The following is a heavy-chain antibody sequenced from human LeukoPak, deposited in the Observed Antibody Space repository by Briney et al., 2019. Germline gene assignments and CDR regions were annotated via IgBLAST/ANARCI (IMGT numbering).Heavy chain of an antibody. CDR1: GGSISSYY. D-gene: IGHD3-9*01. V-gene: IGHV4-59*12. CDR3: ARAARYFDWSLFDY. J-gene: IGHJ4*02. Sequence: PSETLSLTCTVSGGSISSYYWSWIRQPPGKGLEWIGEIYHSGSTNYNPSLKSRVTISVDKSKNQFSLKLSSVTAADTAVYYCARAARYFDWSLFDYWGQGTLVTVSS. CDR2: IYHSGST.